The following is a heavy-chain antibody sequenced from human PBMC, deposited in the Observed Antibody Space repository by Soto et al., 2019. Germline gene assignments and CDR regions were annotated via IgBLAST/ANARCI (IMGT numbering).Heavy chain of an antibody. J-gene: IGHJ4*02. CDR2: VKSDESST. CDR1: GFTFSNYW. D-gene: IGHD2-21*02. V-gene: IGHV3-74*01. Sequence: VQLVASGGDLVQPGGSLRLSCAASGFTFSNYWMHWVRQGPGKGLVWVSRVKSDESSTSIADSVKGRFTISRDNAKNTLYLQMSSLRFEDTALYYCVCFECGRTAVVTAMEANGYWGQGTLVTVSS. CDR3: VCFECGRTAVVTAMEANGY.